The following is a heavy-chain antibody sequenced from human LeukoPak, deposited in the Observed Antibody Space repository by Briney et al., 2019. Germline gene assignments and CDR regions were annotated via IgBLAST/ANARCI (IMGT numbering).Heavy chain of an antibody. V-gene: IGHV1-18*04. CDR3: ARVGQWLVRGAFDI. D-gene: IGHD6-19*01. J-gene: IGHJ3*02. Sequence: ASVNVSCKASGYTFTSYGISWVRQAPGQGLEWMGWISAYNGNTNYAQKLQGRVTMTTDTSTSTAYMELRSLRSDDTAVYYCARVGQWLVRGAFDIWGQGTMVTVSS. CDR1: GYTFTSYG. CDR2: ISAYNGNT.